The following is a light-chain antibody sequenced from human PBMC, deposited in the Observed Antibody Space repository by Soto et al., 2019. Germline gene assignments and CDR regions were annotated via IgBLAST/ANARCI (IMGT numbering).Light chain of an antibody. CDR2: GAS. Sequence: EIVLTQSPGTLSLSPGERATLSCRASQSVSSSYLAWYQQKPGQAPRLLIYGASSRATGIPDRFSGSGSGTDFTLTISRLEPEDFALYYCQQYGSSPLGQGTRLENK. V-gene: IGKV3-20*01. CDR3: QQYGSSP. CDR1: QSVSSSY. J-gene: IGKJ5*01.